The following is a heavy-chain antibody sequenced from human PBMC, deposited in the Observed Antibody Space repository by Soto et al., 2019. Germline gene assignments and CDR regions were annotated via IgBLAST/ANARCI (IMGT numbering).Heavy chain of an antibody. Sequence: ESVGGVVQPGRSLRLSCVASGFTFDSYDMHWVRQAPGKGLEWVAVISYDGSNKYYADSVEGRFTISRDNSKNRPYLQMNSLRAEDTAVYYCAKGAGFGGYGMDVWGQGTTVTVSS. CDR2: ISYDGSNK. J-gene: IGHJ6*02. V-gene: IGHV3-30*18. CDR3: AKGAGFGGYGMDV. CDR1: GFTFDSYD. D-gene: IGHD3-10*01.